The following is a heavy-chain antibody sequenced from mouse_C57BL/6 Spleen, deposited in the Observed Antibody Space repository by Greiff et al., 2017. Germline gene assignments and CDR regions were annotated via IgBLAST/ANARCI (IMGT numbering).Heavy chain of an antibody. Sequence: EVQLQQSGPELVKPGASVKISCKASGYTFTDYYMNWVKQSHGKSLEWIGDINPNNGGTSYNQKFKGKATLTVDKASSTAYMELRSLTSEDSAVYYSASGYGKVYWGQGTTLTVSS. J-gene: IGHJ2*01. D-gene: IGHD1-1*01. V-gene: IGHV1-26*01. CDR1: GYTFTDYY. CDR2: INPNNGGT. CDR3: ASGYGKVY.